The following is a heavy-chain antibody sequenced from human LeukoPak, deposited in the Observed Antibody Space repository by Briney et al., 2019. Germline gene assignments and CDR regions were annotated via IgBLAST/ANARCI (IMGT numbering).Heavy chain of an antibody. Sequence: PSETLSLTCTVSGGSITSSSYYWGWIRQPPGKGPEWIGSIYYTGSTNYNPSLKSRVTISLDTSKNRFSLKLTSVTAADTAIYYCASVRGYSSGWYASGFDPWGQGTLVTVSS. CDR3: ASVRGYSSGWYASGFDP. J-gene: IGHJ5*02. D-gene: IGHD6-19*01. CDR2: IYYTGST. CDR1: GGSITSSSYY. V-gene: IGHV4-39*07.